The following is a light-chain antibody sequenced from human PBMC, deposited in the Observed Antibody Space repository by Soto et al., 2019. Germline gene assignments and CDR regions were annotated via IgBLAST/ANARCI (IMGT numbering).Light chain of an antibody. V-gene: IGLV2-14*01. Sequence: QSALTQPASVSGSPGQSITISCTGTSRDIGFFNYVSWYQQFPGNAPKLIIFEVTNRPSGVSNRFSASKSGNTASLTISGLQAEDGADCYCSSYTTRSTYVFGTGTKVTVL. CDR2: EVT. J-gene: IGLJ1*01. CDR3: SSYTTRSTYV. CDR1: SRDIGFFNY.